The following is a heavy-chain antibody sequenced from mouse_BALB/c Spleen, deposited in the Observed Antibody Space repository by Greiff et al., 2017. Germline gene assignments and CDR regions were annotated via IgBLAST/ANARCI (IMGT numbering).Heavy chain of an antibody. CDR1: GFTFSSYG. J-gene: IGHJ1*01. CDR3: ARHSAGTGGYFDV. CDR2: ISSGGSYT. Sequence: EVKLMESGGDLVKPGGSLKLSCAASGFTFSSYGMSWVRQTPDKRLEWVATISSGGSYTYYPDSVKGRFTISRDNAKNTLYLQMSSLKSEDTAMYYCARHSAGTGGYFDVWGAGTTVTVSS. D-gene: IGHD4-1*01. V-gene: IGHV5-6*01.